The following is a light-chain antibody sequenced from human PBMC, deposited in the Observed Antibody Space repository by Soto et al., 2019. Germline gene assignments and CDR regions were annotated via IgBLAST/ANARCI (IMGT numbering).Light chain of an antibody. CDR1: NSNVGSQT. Sequence: QSVLTQPPSASETPGQRVTISCSGSNSNVGSQTVNWYQQFPEKAPKLLIHTTNQRPSGVPDRFSGSKSGTSASLAISGLQSEDEAEYFCAAWDGSLNGDVFGTGTKLTVL. V-gene: IGLV1-44*01. CDR2: TTN. CDR3: AAWDGSLNGDV. J-gene: IGLJ1*01.